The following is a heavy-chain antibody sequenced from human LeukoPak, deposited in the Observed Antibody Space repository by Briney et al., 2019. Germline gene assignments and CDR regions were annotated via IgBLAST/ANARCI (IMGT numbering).Heavy chain of an antibody. J-gene: IGHJ4*02. CDR2: ISWNSGSL. CDR3: AKPHFDD. Sequence: GGSLRLSCAASGFTFKDYAMHWVRQAPGKGLEWVSGISWNSGSLGYADSVRGRFTISRDNAKNSLYLQMNSLRAEDTALYYCAKPHFDDWGQGTLVTVSS. V-gene: IGHV3-9*01. CDR1: GFTFKDYA.